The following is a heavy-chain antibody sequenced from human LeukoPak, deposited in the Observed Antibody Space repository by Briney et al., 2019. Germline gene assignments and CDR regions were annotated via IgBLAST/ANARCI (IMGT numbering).Heavy chain of an antibody. CDR3: ARVPAYGNYRRAFDI. J-gene: IGHJ3*02. CDR1: GFTFSSYW. CDR2: ISSEERTT. V-gene: IGHV3-74*01. Sequence: SLRLSCAASGFTFSSYWMHWVRQAPGKGLVWVSRISSEERTTNYADSVKGRFTISRDNTRNTVYLQMNSLRAEDTAMYYCARVPAYGNYRRAFDIWGQGAMVIVSS. D-gene: IGHD4-11*01.